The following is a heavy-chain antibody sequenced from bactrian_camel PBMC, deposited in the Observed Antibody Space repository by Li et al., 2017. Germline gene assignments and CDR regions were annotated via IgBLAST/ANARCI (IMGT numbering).Heavy chain of an antibody. V-gene: IGHV3S57*01. J-gene: IGHJ4*01. D-gene: IGHD4*01. CDR2: VDKTGFI. CDR3: AAGPIATLSPGPFNY. CDR1: QHLFSTYS. Sequence: HVQLVESGGGSVQAGGSLKLSCVVPQHLFSTYSLAWFRKVQGKDREGVARVDKTGFISYAPAVKGRFTISKDKATNTVTLEMSSLKSEDSAMYYCAAGPIATLSPGPFNYWGQGTQVTVS.